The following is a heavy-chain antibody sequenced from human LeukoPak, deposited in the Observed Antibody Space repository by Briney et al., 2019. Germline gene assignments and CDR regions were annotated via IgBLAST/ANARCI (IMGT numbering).Heavy chain of an antibody. D-gene: IGHD1-26*01. J-gene: IGHJ4*02. CDR3: AKDAVGATGYFDY. Sequence: PGGSLRLSCAASGFTFSSYAMHWVRQAPGKGLEWVSGISWNSGSIGYADSVKGRFTISRDNAKNSLYLQMNSLRAEDTALYYCAKDAVGATGYFDYWGQGTLVTVSS. V-gene: IGHV3-9*01. CDR2: ISWNSGSI. CDR1: GFTFSSYA.